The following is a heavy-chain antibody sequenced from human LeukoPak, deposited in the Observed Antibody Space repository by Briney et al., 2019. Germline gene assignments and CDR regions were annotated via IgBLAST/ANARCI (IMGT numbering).Heavy chain of an antibody. D-gene: IGHD5-12*01. CDR2: IHHMGGT. J-gene: IGHJ4*02. Sequence: SETLSLTCAVSGGSISTPNWWSWVRQRPGRRLGWIGEIHHMGGTNYNPSLQNRVTISVDKSKRQFSLNLSSMTAADTAVYYCAREAGRGYDFDYWGQGTLVTVSS. CDR3: AREAGRGYDFDY. CDR1: GGSISTPNW. V-gene: IGHV4-4*02.